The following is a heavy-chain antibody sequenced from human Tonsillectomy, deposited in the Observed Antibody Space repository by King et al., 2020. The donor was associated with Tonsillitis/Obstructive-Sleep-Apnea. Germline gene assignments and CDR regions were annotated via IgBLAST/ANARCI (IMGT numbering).Heavy chain of an antibody. CDR1: GFTFSNAW. D-gene: IGHD3-3*01. V-gene: IGHV3-15*01. J-gene: IGHJ4*02. CDR2: IKSKSDGGTT. Sequence: VQLVESGGDLVKPGGSLRLSCAVSGFTFSNAWMSWVRQAPGKGLEWVGRIKSKSDGGTTDYAAPVKGRFTISRDDSKNMVYLQMKSLKTEDTAVYYCTTETPQLRFLEWQCFDYWGQGTLVTVSS. CDR3: TTETPQLRFLEWQCFDY.